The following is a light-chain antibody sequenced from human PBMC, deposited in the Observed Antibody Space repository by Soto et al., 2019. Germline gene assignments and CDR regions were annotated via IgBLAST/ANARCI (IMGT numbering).Light chain of an antibody. CDR3: QQHAVSMYT. CDR1: QSLDRD. J-gene: IGKJ2*01. V-gene: IGKV3-20*01. CDR2: RAS. Sequence: EIVLTQSPGTLSLSSGETATLSCRASQSLDRDLTWYQQKPGQAPRLLISRASSVATDIPDRFSGSGSGTDFTLTISVLEPEDSAVYYCQQHAVSMYTFGQGTKLEIK.